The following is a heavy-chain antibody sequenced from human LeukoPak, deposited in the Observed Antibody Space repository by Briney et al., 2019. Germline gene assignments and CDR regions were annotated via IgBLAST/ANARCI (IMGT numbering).Heavy chain of an antibody. J-gene: IGHJ6*04. Sequence: PGGSLRLSCAVSGFPFSNSWTYWVRQAPGKGLEGVANIKKDGSGISYVDSVKGRFIISRDNARNSLYLQMNSLRVEDTAVYFCAGGNSMDVWGKGTAVTVSS. CDR1: GFPFSNSW. V-gene: IGHV3-7*03. CDR3: AGGNSMDV. CDR2: IKKDGSGI. D-gene: IGHD1/OR15-1a*01.